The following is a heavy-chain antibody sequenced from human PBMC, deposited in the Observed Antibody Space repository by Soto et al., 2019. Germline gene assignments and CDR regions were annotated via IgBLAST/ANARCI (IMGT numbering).Heavy chain of an antibody. CDR3: AREFSHSPEACDS. V-gene: IGHV4-61*01. CDR1: GGSVNSETYY. J-gene: IGHJ4*02. CDR2: IYYTGST. D-gene: IGHD3-3*02. Sequence: QVHLQESGPGQVKPSETLSLICTVSGGSVNSETYYWSWIRQPPGRGLEWIGYIYYTGSTNSNPSLTSRVTMSIDTSSNHVSLKLTSVTAADTAVYYCAREFSHSPEACDSWGQGSLVTVSS.